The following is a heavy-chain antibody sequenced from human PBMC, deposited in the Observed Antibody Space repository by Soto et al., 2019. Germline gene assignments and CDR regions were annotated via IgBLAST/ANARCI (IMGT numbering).Heavy chain of an antibody. V-gene: IGHV3-23*01. J-gene: IGHJ4*02. CDR3: AKGFGSSSSPDY. D-gene: IGHD6-6*01. CDR2: ISGSGGST. Sequence: EVQLLESGGGLVQPGGSLRLSCAASGFTFSSYAMSWVRQAPGKGLEWVSAISGSGGSTYYADSVKGRFTISRDNSKNTLYLQMNSLRAEDTVVYYCAKGFGSSSSPDYWGQGTLVTVSS. CDR1: GFTFSSYA.